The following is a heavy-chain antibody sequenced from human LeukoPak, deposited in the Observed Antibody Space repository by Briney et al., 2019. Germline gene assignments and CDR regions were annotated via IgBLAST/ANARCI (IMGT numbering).Heavy chain of an antibody. J-gene: IGHJ4*02. CDR3: ARDRGPVRVPTVFDY. CDR1: GFTFSSYS. V-gene: IGHV3-21*01. CDR2: ISSSSSYI. D-gene: IGHD3-10*01. Sequence: GGSLRLSCAASGFTFSSYSMNWVRQAPGKGLEWVSSISSSSSYIYYADSVKGRFTISRDNAKNSLYLQMNSLRAEDTAVYYCARDRGPVRVPTVFDYWGQGTLVTVSS.